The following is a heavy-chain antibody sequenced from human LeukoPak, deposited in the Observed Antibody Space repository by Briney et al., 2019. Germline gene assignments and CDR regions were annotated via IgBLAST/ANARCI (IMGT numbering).Heavy chain of an antibody. D-gene: IGHD3-22*01. CDR2: IKQDGSEK. J-gene: IGHJ4*02. CDR3: ARARSPKYYYDSSGYLDY. CDR1: GFTFSSYW. Sequence: PGGSLRLSCAASGFTFSSYWMSWVRQAPGKGLEWVANIKQDGSEKYYVDSVKGRFTISRDNAKNSLYLQMNSLRAEDTAVYYCARARSPKYYYDSSGYLDYWGQGTLVTVSS. V-gene: IGHV3-7*01.